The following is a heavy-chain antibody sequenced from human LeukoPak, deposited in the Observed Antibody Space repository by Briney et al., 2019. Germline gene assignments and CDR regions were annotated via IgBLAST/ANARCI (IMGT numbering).Heavy chain of an antibody. CDR1: GFTFSSYS. D-gene: IGHD6-19*01. Sequence: GGSLRLSCAASGFTFSSYSMNWVRQAPGKGLEWVSSISSSSSYIYYADSVKGRFTISRDNAKNSLYLQMNSLRAEDTAVYYCARDRIGGLGSSGWYGEIHYWGQGTLVTVSS. CDR2: ISSSSSYI. J-gene: IGHJ4*02. CDR3: ARDRIGGLGSSGWYGEIHY. V-gene: IGHV3-21*01.